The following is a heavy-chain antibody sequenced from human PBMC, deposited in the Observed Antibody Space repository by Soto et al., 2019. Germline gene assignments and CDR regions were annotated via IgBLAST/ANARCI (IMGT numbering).Heavy chain of an antibody. CDR1: GYSFTSYW. CDR3: ARLPPESAHGMDV. V-gene: IGHV5-51*01. Sequence: PRESLKISCKGSGYSFTSYWIGWVRQMPGKGLEWMGIIYPGDSDTRYSPSFQGQVTISADKSISTAYLQWSSLKASDTAMYYCARLPPESAHGMDVWGQGTTVTVSS. CDR2: IYPGDSDT. J-gene: IGHJ6*02.